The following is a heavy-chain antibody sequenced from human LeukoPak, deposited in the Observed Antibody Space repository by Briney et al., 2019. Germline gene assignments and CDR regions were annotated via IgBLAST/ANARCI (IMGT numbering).Heavy chain of an antibody. D-gene: IGHD4-17*01. CDR2: ISGSGGST. V-gene: IGHV3-23*01. CDR1: GFTFSSYS. J-gene: IGHJ1*01. CDR3: AKVGGDYDYFQH. Sequence: GSLRLSCAASGFTFSSYSMSWVRQAPGKGLDWVSAISGSGGSTYYADSVKGRFTISRDNSKNTLYLQMNSLRAEDTAVYYCAKVGGDYDYFQHWGQGTLVTVSS.